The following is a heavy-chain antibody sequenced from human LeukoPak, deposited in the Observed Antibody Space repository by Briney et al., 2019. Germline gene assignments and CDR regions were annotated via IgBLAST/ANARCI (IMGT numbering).Heavy chain of an antibody. CDR2: ISADGGTK. V-gene: IGHV3-30-3*02. Sequence: GRSLRLSCAASGFTFSDNALHSVRQTPGKSLEWVALISADGGTKYYANPVQGRFTVSRDNSKDTLYLQLSGLRPEDTAIYYCATSAYSSYYFAFWGQGTLVTVSS. CDR3: ATSAYSSYYFAF. J-gene: IGHJ4*02. D-gene: IGHD6-19*01. CDR1: GFTFSDNA.